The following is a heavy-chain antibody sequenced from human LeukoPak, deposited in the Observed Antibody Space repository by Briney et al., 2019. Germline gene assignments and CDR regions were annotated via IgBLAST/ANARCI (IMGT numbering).Heavy chain of an antibody. V-gene: IGHV4-31*03. CDR1: GGSISSGGYY. CDR3: TRHRYHLDGFDY. J-gene: IGHJ4*02. CDR2: IYYSGST. Sequence: NSSETLSLTCTVSGGSISSGGYYWSWIRQHPGKGLEWIGYIYYSGSTYYNPSLKSRVTISVDTSKSQFSLNLSSVTAADTAVYYCTRHRYHLDGFDYWGQGTLVTVSS. D-gene: IGHD1-14*01.